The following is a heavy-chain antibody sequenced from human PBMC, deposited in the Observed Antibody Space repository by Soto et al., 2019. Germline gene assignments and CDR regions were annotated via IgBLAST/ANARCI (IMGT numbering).Heavy chain of an antibody. CDR1: GFIFNNYG. Sequence: PGGSLRLSCAASGFIFNNYGMHWVRQAPGKGLEWVALISYDGSNKFYADSVKARFTISRDNSKNTLHLQMNSLRAEDTAVYYCVKDLGGSESNWFDPWGQGTLVTVSS. V-gene: IGHV3-30*18. J-gene: IGHJ5*02. CDR3: VKDLGGSESNWFDP. CDR2: ISYDGSNK. D-gene: IGHD3-10*01.